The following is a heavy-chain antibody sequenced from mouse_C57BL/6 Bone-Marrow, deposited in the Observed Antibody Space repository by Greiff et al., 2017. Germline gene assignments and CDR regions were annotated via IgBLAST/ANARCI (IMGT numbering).Heavy chain of an antibody. Sequence: EVKVVESGEGLVKPGGSLKLSCAASGFTFSSYAMSWVRQTPEKRLEWVAYISSGGDYIYYADTVKGRFTISRDNARNTLYLQMSSLKSEDTAMYYCTTALTTVVAKGASWDYWGQGTTLTVSS. D-gene: IGHD1-1*01. CDR2: ISSGGDYI. CDR1: GFTFSSYA. J-gene: IGHJ2*01. V-gene: IGHV5-9-1*02. CDR3: TTALTTVVAKGASWDY.